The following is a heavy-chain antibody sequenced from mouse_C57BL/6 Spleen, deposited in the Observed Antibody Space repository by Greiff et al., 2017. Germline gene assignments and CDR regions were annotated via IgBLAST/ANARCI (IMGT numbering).Heavy chain of an antibody. CDR1: GFTFSDYY. CDR3: ARDRGDGYYRGAMDY. Sequence: EVQLVESEGGLVQPGSSMKLSCTASGFTFSDYYMAWVRQVPEKGLEWVANINYDGSSTYYLDSLKSRFIISRDNAKNILYLQMSSLKSEDTATYYCARDRGDGYYRGAMDYWGQGTSVTVSS. CDR2: INYDGSST. D-gene: IGHD2-3*01. V-gene: IGHV5-16*01. J-gene: IGHJ4*01.